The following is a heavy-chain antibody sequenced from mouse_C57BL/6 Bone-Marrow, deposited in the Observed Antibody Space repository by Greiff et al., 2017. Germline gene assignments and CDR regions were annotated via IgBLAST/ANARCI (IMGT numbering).Heavy chain of an antibody. Sequence: EVQLVESGGGLVKPGGSLKLSCAASGFTFSDYGMHWVRQAPEKGLEWVAYISSGSSTIYYADTVKGRFPISRDNAKNTLFLQMTSLRSEDTAMYYCARDYYGSSSYFDYWGQGTTLTVSS. CDR2: ISSGSSTI. CDR1: GFTFSDYG. V-gene: IGHV5-17*01. CDR3: ARDYYGSSSYFDY. J-gene: IGHJ2*01. D-gene: IGHD1-1*01.